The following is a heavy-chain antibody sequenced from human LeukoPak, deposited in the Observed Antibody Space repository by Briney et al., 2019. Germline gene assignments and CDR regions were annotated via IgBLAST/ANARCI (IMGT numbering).Heavy chain of an antibody. CDR3: ARGSYSYGYYFDY. Sequence: PSETLSLTCTVSGGSISSYYWSWLRQPAGKGLEWIGRIYTSGSNNYNPSLKSRVTMSVDTSKNQFSLKLSSVTAADTAVYYCARGSYSYGYYFDYWGQGTLVTVSS. CDR2: IYTSGSN. D-gene: IGHD5-18*01. J-gene: IGHJ4*02. CDR1: GGSISSYY. V-gene: IGHV4-4*07.